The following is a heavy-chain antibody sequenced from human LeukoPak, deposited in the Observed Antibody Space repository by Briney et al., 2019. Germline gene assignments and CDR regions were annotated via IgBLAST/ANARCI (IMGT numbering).Heavy chain of an antibody. CDR2: ISSNGGST. V-gene: IGHV3-64*01. CDR3: ASFPWDLRPT. J-gene: IGHJ4*02. D-gene: IGHD1-26*01. Sequence: SGGSLRLSCAASGFTFSSYAMHWVRQAPGKGLEYVSAISSNGGSTYYANSVKGRFTISRDNAKNSLYLQMNSLRAEDTAVYYCASFPWDLRPTWGQGTLVSVAS. CDR1: GFTFSSYA.